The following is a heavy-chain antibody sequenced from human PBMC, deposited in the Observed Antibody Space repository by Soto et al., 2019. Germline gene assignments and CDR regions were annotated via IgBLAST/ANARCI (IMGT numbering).Heavy chain of an antibody. CDR2: IYSGGST. D-gene: IGHD6-19*01. V-gene: IGHV3-53*04. J-gene: IGHJ5*02. CDR3: ARWEERYSSGWYAVGWFDP. CDR1: GFTVSSNY. Sequence: EVQLVESGGGLVQPGGSLRLSCAASGFTVSSNYMSWVRQAPGKGLEWVSVIYSGGSTYYADSVKGRFTISRHNSKNTLYLQMNSLRAEDTAVYYCARWEERYSSGWYAVGWFDPWGQGTLVTVSS.